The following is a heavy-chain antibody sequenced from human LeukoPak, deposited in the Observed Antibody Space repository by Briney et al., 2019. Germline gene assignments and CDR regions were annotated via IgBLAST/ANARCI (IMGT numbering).Heavy chain of an antibody. CDR1: GFTFSSYA. J-gene: IGHJ3*02. V-gene: IGHV3-23*01. CDR3: AKEISHDSSGPSGAFDI. CDR2: ISGSGGST. D-gene: IGHD3-22*01. Sequence: PGGSLRLSCAASGFTFSSYAMSWVRQAPGKGLEWVSAISGSGGSTYYADSVKGRFTISRDNSKNTLYLQMNSLRAEDTAVYYCAKEISHDSSGPSGAFDIWGQGTMVTVSS.